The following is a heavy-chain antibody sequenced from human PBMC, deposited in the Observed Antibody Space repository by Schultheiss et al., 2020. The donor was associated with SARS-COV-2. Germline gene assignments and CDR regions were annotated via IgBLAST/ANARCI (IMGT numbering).Heavy chain of an antibody. Sequence: SWVRQPAGKGLEWIGRIYTSGSTNYNPSLKSRVTISVDTSKNQFSLKLRSVTATDTAVYYCARDDLTDWNYFNYYYYGMDFWGQGTTVTVSS. CDR3: ARDDLTDWNYFNYYYYGMDF. V-gene: IGHV4-61*02. CDR2: IYTSGST. J-gene: IGHJ6*02. D-gene: IGHD1-7*01.